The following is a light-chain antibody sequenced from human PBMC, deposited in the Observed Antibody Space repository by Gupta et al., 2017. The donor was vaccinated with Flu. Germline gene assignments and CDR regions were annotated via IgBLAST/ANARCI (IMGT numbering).Light chain of an antibody. CDR1: SSNIGSNA. CDR2: GSN. Sequence: QSVLAQPPSASGTPGQRVTISCSGSSSNIGSNAVNWYQQVPGTSPKLLIYGSNQRPSGVPDRFAGSKSCTSASLAIRGLQSEDEADYYCAAWDDSLNGHYVFGTGTKVTVL. CDR3: AAWDDSLNGHYV. V-gene: IGLV1-44*01. J-gene: IGLJ1*01.